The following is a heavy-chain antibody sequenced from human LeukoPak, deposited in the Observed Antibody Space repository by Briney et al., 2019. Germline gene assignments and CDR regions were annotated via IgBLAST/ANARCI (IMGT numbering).Heavy chain of an antibody. CDR2: VSAYNGNT. CDR3: ARGDGYKS. V-gene: IGHV1-18*01. D-gene: IGHD5-24*01. Sequence: ASVKVSCKASGYTFTSYGISWVRQAPGQGLEWMGWVSAYNGNTNYAQKFQGRVTITADKSTSTAYMELSSLRSEDTAVYYCARGDGYKSWGQGTLVTVSS. CDR1: GYTFTSYG. J-gene: IGHJ4*02.